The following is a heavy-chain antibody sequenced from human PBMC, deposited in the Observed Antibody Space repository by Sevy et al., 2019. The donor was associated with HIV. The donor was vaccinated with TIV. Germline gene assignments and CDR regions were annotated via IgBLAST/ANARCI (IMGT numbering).Heavy chain of an antibody. V-gene: IGHV3-30-3*01. Sequence: GGSLRLSCAASGFTFSSYAMHWVRQAPGKGLEWVAVISYDGSNKYYADSVKGRFTISRDNSKNTLYLQMNSLRAEDTAVYCCARGDDWNRSADYWGQGTLVTVSS. D-gene: IGHD1-1*01. J-gene: IGHJ4*02. CDR2: ISYDGSNK. CDR1: GFTFSSYA. CDR3: ARGDDWNRSADY.